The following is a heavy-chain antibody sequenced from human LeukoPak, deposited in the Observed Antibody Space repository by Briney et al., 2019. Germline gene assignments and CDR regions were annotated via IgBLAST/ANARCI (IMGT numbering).Heavy chain of an antibody. CDR3: ARDPTDSSGYTPRGYFDY. CDR2: INPSGGST. Sequence: ASVKVSCKASGYTFTSYYMHWVRQAPGQGLEWMGIINPSGGSTSYAQKFQGRVTMTRDTSTSTVYMELSSLRSEDTAVYYCARDPTDSSGYTPRGYFDYWGQGTLVTVSS. D-gene: IGHD3-22*01. CDR1: GYTFTSYY. J-gene: IGHJ4*02. V-gene: IGHV1-46*01.